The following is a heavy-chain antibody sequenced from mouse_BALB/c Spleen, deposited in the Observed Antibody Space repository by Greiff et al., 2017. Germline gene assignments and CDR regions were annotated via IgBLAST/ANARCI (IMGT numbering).Heavy chain of an antibody. D-gene: IGHD1-1*01. CDR2: IDPANGNT. CDR1: GFNIKDTY. Sequence: EVQLQESGAELVKPGASVKLSCTASGFNIKDTYMHWVKQRPEQGLEWIGRIDPANGNTKYDPKFQGKATITADTSSNTAYLQLSSLTSEDTAVYYCATSYYYGSSYTYAMDYWGQGTSVTVSS. V-gene: IGHV14-3*02. J-gene: IGHJ4*01. CDR3: ATSYYYGSSYTYAMDY.